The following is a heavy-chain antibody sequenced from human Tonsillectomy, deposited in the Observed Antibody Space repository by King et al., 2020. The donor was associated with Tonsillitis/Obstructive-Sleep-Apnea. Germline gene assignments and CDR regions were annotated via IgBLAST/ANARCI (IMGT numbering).Heavy chain of an antibody. CDR3: AKDSDSGPIGGDFDY. CDR1: GFTFSNYG. D-gene: IGHD6-19*01. J-gene: IGHJ4*02. CDR2: ISYDGSNK. Sequence: VQLVESGGGVVQPGRSLRLSCAASGFTFSNYGMHWVRQAPGKGLEWGAVISYDGSNKYFADSVKGRFTIARDNSKTTLFLQMNSLRAEDSAVYYCAKDSDSGPIGGDFDYWGQGTLVTVSS. V-gene: IGHV3-30*18.